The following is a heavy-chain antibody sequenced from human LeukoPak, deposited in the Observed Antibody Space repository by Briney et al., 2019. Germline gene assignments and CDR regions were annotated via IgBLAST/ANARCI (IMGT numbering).Heavy chain of an antibody. J-gene: IGHJ4*02. CDR3: AKVLGESGY. CDR2: FSRRGTT. Sequence: GGSLRLSCAASGFTFSPYAMDWVRQAPGKGLQWVSAFSRRGTTHYADSVKGRFTISRDNSKNTLYLQMNSLRAEDTAVYYCAKVLGESGYWGQGTLVTVSS. V-gene: IGHV3-23*01. D-gene: IGHD3-10*01. CDR1: GFTFSPYA.